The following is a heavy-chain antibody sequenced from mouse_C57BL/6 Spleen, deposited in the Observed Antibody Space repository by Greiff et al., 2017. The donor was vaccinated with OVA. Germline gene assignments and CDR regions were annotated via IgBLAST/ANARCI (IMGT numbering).Heavy chain of an antibody. CDR3: ARRYYGSSYWYFDV. J-gene: IGHJ1*03. Sequence: VQLQQSGAELVKPGASVKMSCKASGYTFTSYWITWVKQRPGQGLEWIGDIYPGSGSTNYNEKFNSKATLTVDTSSSTAYMQLSSLTSEDSAVYYCARRYYGSSYWYFDVWGTGTTVTVSS. D-gene: IGHD1-1*01. V-gene: IGHV1-55*01. CDR1: GYTFTSYW. CDR2: IYPGSGST.